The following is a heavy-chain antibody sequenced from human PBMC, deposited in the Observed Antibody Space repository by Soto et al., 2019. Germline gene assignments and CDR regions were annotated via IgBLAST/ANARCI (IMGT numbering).Heavy chain of an antibody. CDR3: AKGSFGFDY. D-gene: IGHD3-10*01. V-gene: IGHV3-23*01. CDR2: ISKSGDST. CDR1: GVTFTSYA. Sequence: GGSLRLSCAASGVTFTSYAMTWVRQVPGEGLQWVSSISKSGDSTYYADSVKGRFTTSRDNSKNTLHLQMNSLRAEDTAIYYCAKGSFGFDYWGQGTLVTVSS. J-gene: IGHJ4*02.